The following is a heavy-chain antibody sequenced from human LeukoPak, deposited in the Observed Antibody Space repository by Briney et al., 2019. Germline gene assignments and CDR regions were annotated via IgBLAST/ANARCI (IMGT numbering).Heavy chain of an antibody. CDR1: GGSISSYY. CDR2: IYTSGST. J-gene: IGHJ4*02. Sequence: PSETLSLTCTVSGGSISSYYWSWIRQPAGKGLEWIGRIYTSGSTNYNPSLKSRVTMSVDTSKNQFSLKLSSVTAADTAVYYCARAFRAPTSPKIFDFWGQGTLVPVSS. CDR3: ARAFRAPTSPKIFDF. V-gene: IGHV4-4*07.